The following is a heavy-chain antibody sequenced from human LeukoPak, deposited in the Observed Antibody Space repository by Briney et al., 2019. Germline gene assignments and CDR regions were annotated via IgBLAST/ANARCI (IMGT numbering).Heavy chain of an antibody. D-gene: IGHD5-12*01. Sequence: GSLRLSCAASGFTFSSYAMHWVRQAPGKGLEWLGEINHSGSTNYNPSLKSRVTISVDTSRNQFSLKLSSVTAADTAVYYCARFPIWLRGTLFDYWGQGTLVTVSS. CDR3: ARFPIWLRGTLFDY. CDR2: INHSGST. CDR1: GFTFSSYA. J-gene: IGHJ4*02. V-gene: IGHV4-34*01.